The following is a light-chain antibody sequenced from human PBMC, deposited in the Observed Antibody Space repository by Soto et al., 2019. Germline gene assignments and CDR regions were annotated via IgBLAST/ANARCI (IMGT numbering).Light chain of an antibody. Sequence: QVTNSASVLSPSIGESVTSTCRASQIISTSLAGDQVKPAKAPKLLIYAASTLESGVPSRFSATVSGTEFSLTITSLQPEDFATYYCQQLFDSPITFGQGTRLQI. V-gene: IGKV1-9*01. CDR1: QIISTS. CDR3: QQLFDSPIT. CDR2: AAS. J-gene: IGKJ5*01.